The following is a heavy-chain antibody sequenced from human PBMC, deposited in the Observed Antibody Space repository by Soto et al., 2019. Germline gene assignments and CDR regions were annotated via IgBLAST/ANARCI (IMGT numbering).Heavy chain of an antibody. CDR3: ARYYYDSSGYYPFDY. Sequence: GGSLRLSCAASGFTFSSYSMNWVRQAPGKGLEWVSYISSSSSTIYYADSVKGRFTISRDNAKNSLYLKMNSLRDEDTAVYYCARYYYDSSGYYPFDYWGQGTLVTVSS. V-gene: IGHV3-48*02. CDR1: GFTFSSYS. J-gene: IGHJ4*02. D-gene: IGHD3-22*01. CDR2: ISSSSSTI.